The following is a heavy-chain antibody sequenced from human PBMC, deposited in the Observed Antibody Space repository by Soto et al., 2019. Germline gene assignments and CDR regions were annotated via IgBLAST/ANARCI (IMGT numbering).Heavy chain of an antibody. CDR2: ISSSSYI. V-gene: IGHV3-21*01. CDR3: ARDLLAAAGNLGAFDI. D-gene: IGHD6-13*01. Sequence: GGSLRLSCAASGFTFSSYSMNWVRQAPGKGLEWVSSISSSSYIYYADSVKGRFTISRDNAKNSLYLQMNSLRAEDTAVYYCARDLLAAAGNLGAFDIWGQGTMVTVSS. J-gene: IGHJ3*02. CDR1: GFTFSSYS.